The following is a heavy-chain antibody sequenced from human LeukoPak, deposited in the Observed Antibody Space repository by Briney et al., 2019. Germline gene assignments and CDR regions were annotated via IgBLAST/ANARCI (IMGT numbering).Heavy chain of an antibody. CDR2: VFHTGRS. D-gene: IGHD6-19*01. Sequence: SETLSLTCTVSGGSIRNNNYYWGWIRQTPGKGLEWLGGVFHTGRSYYNPSLKSRVSMSVDSSKQQIALKLSSVTAADTAVYYCARQLIAVAGFRAHAFDIWGHGTMVTVSS. J-gene: IGHJ3*02. CDR1: GGSIRNNNYY. V-gene: IGHV4-39*01. CDR3: ARQLIAVAGFRAHAFDI.